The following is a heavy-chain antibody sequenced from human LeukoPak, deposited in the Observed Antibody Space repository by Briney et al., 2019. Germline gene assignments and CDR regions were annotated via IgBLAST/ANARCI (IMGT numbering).Heavy chain of an antibody. CDR2: IYYSGST. CDR1: GGSISSYY. J-gene: IGHJ4*02. Sequence: SETLSLTCTVSGGSISSYYWSRIRQPPGKGLGWIGYIYYSGSTNYNPSLKSRGTISVDTSKNQFSLKLSSVTAADTAVYYCARRFHSSGPYFDYWGQGTLVTVSS. D-gene: IGHD3-22*01. V-gene: IGHV4-59*08. CDR3: ARRFHSSGPYFDY.